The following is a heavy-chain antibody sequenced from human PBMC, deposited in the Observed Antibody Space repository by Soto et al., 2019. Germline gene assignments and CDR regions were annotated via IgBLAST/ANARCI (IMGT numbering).Heavy chain of an antibody. V-gene: IGHV3-30*18. Sequence: QVQLVESGGGVVQPGSSLRLSCAASEFTFSSYGMHWVRQAPGKGLEWVAHISYDGSNKHYEDSVEGRFTISRDNSKNTLYLQMNSLRAEDSAVYYCAKDTYYHDSSGFYVFDSWGQGTLISVSS. D-gene: IGHD3-22*01. J-gene: IGHJ4*02. CDR3: AKDTYYHDSSGFYVFDS. CDR2: ISYDGSNK. CDR1: EFTFSSYG.